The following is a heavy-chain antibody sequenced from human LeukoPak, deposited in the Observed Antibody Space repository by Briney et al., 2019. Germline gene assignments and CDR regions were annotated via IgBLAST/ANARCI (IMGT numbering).Heavy chain of an antibody. CDR1: GYSFTSYW. CDR3: ARPPYTSSSDAFDI. CDR2: IYPDDSDT. D-gene: IGHD6-13*01. Sequence: GESLKISCKGSGYSFTSYWIGWVRQMPGKGLEWMGIIYPDDSDTKYSPSFQGQVTISADKSISTAYLQCSSLKASDTAMSYCARPPYTSSSDAFDIWGQGTMVTVSS. V-gene: IGHV5-51*01. J-gene: IGHJ3*02.